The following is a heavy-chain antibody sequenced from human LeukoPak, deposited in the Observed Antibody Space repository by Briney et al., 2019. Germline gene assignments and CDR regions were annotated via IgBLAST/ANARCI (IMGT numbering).Heavy chain of an antibody. D-gene: IGHD3-10*01. V-gene: IGHV3-48*01. CDR2: ISSSSSTI. J-gene: IGHJ4*02. Sequence: GGSLRLSCAASGFTFSSYSMNWVRQAPGKGLEWASYISSSSSTIYYADSVKGRFTISRDNAKNSLYLQMNSLRAEDTAVYYCARDLFGRGNDFDYWSQGTLVTVSS. CDR1: GFTFSSYS. CDR3: ARDLFGRGNDFDY.